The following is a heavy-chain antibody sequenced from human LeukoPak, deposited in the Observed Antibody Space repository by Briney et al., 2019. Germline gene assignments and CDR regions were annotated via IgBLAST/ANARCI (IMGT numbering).Heavy chain of an antibody. CDR1: GYTFTSYA. D-gene: IGHD6-25*01. Sequence: ASVKVSCKASGYTFTSYAMHWVRQAPGQRLEWKGWINAGNGNTKYSQKFQGRVTITRDTSASTAYMELSSLRSEDTAVYYCARSLGSGWFDPWGQGTLVTVSS. J-gene: IGHJ5*02. CDR2: INAGNGNT. CDR3: ARSLGSGWFDP. V-gene: IGHV1-3*01.